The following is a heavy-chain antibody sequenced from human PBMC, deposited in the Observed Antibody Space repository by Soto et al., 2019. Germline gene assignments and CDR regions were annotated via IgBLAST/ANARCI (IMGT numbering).Heavy chain of an antibody. CDR1: GFTFSSYA. D-gene: IGHD1-20*01. Sequence: QVQLVESGGGVVQPGRSLRLSCAASGFTFSSYAMHWVRQAPGKGLEWVAVISYDGSNKYYADSVKGRFIISRDNSKNTLYLQMNSLRAEDTAVYYCARDLGGWDNWNDGGFDYWGQGTLVTVSS. CDR2: ISYDGSNK. V-gene: IGHV3-30-3*01. J-gene: IGHJ4*02. CDR3: ARDLGGWDNWNDGGFDY.